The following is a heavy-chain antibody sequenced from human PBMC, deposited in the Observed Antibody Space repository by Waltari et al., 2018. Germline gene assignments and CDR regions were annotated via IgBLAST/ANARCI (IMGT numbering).Heavy chain of an antibody. CDR3: ARDRGGYSYGGHDY. Sequence: EVDLVGSGGGLVKPGWSLIISCAASGFTFSSCVINWVGQAPGKGLEWVCGISGGSTYIHYADSVKGRFTISRDNAKNSLYLQVSSLRVEDTAVYYCARDRGGYSYGGHDYWGQGTLVSVSS. CDR1: GFTFSSCV. J-gene: IGHJ4*02. D-gene: IGHD5-18*01. V-gene: IGHV3-21*01. CDR2: ISGGSTYI.